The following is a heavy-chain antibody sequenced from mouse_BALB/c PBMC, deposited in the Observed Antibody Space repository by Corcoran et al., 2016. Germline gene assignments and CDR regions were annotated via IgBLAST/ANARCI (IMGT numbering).Heavy chain of an antibody. CDR2: IDPANGST. Sequence: EVQLQQSGAELVKTGASVKLSCTASGFNIKDTYMHWVKQRPEQGLEWIGRIDPANGSTKYDPKFQGKATMTADTSSNKVYLQLSSLTSEATAVYSCGRSREGNYVVYWGQGTTLTVSS. CDR3: GRSREGNYVVY. D-gene: IGHD2-1*01. V-gene: IGHV14-3*02. CDR1: GFNIKDTY. J-gene: IGHJ2*01.